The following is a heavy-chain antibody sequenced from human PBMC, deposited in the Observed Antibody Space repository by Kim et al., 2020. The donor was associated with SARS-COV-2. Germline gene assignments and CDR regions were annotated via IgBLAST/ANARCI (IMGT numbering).Heavy chain of an antibody. CDR1: GYTFTSYA. J-gene: IGHJ5*02. CDR3: ARGVSFYSGLAWFDP. D-gene: IGHD1-26*01. CDR2: INAGNGNT. V-gene: IGHV1-3*01. Sequence: ASVKVSCKPPGYTFTSYAMHWVRQAPGQRLEWMGWINAGNGNTKYSQKFQGRVTITRDTSASTAYMELSSLRSEDTAVYYCARGVSFYSGLAWFDPWGQGTLVTVSS.